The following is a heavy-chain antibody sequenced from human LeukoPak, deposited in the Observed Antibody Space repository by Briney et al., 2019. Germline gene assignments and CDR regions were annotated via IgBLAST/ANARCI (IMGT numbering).Heavy chain of an antibody. J-gene: IGHJ6*03. Sequence: ASVKVSCKVSGYTLTELSMHWVRRAPGKGLEWMGGFDPEYGETLYAQKFQGRVTMTEDTSTDTAYMELSSLRSEDTAVYYCATAIPHNWNYGFPPYYYYMDVWGKGTTVTVSS. V-gene: IGHV1-24*01. D-gene: IGHD1-7*01. CDR1: GYTLTELS. CDR3: ATAIPHNWNYGFPPYYYYMDV. CDR2: FDPEYGET.